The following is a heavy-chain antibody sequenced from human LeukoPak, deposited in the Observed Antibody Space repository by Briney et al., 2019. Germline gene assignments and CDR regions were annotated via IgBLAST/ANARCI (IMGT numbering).Heavy chain of an antibody. J-gene: IGHJ1*01. CDR2: IKQDGSEK. Sequence: GGSLRLSCAASGFTFSSYWMSWVRQAPGKGLEWVANIKQDGSEKNYVDSVKGRFTISRDNAKNSLSLRMNSLSAEDTAVYYCATGYSSGWYFYFQHWGQGSLVSVSS. CDR1: GFTFSSYW. V-gene: IGHV3-7*01. D-gene: IGHD6-19*01. CDR3: ATGYSSGWYFYFQH.